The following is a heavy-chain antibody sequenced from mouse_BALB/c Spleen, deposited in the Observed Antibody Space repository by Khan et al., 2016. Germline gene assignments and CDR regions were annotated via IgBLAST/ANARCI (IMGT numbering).Heavy chain of an antibody. CDR2: INPSNGYT. Sequence: QVQLKQPGAELARPGTSVKMSCKASGYTFTSYTIHWIKKRPGQGLEWIGFINPSNGYTNYNQKFKDKATLTTDKSSTTAYLRLSSLTSDDSAVXSGVRNEAYHRKDGWLGYWGQGTLVTVSA. CDR3: VRNEAYHRKDGWLGY. D-gene: IGHD2-14*01. V-gene: IGHV1-4*01. J-gene: IGHJ3*01. CDR1: GYTFTSYT.